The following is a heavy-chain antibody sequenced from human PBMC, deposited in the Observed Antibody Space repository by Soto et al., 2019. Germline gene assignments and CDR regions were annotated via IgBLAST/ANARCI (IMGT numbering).Heavy chain of an antibody. CDR2: ISSSSSTI. J-gene: IGHJ6*02. V-gene: IGHV3-11*04. CDR1: GFTFSDYD. CDR3: ARGEREDTAMANYYYYGMDV. Sequence: PGGSLRLSCAASGFTFSDYDMSWIRQAPGKGLEWVSYISSSSSTIYYADSVKGRFTISRDNAKNSLYLQMNSLRDEDTAVYYCARGEREDTAMANYYYYGMDVWGQGTTVTVSS. D-gene: IGHD5-18*01.